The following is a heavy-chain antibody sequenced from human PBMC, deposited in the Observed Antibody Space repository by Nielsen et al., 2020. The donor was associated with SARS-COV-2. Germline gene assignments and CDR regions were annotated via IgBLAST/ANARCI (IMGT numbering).Heavy chain of an antibody. CDR2: IPMSRSYM. CDR3: ARDQDGGAATSNWYFDL. Sequence: GRSLRLSCAASGFKFTSYTMNWVRHAPGKGLEWVASIPMSRSYMYYADSVRGRFTVSRDNADNSVHLQMNSLRDEDTALYYCARDQDGGAATSNWYFDLWGRGTLVIVSS. V-gene: IGHV3-21*06. D-gene: IGHD6-25*01. CDR1: GFKFTSYT. J-gene: IGHJ2*01.